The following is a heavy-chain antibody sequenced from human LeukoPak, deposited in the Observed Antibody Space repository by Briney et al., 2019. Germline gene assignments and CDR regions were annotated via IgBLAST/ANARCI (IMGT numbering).Heavy chain of an antibody. CDR1: GGSISSSY. CDR2: IHYGGST. J-gene: IGHJ3*02. Sequence: SETLSLTCSVSGGSISSSYWSWIRQPPGKRLEWIGCIHYGGSTKYNPSLESRVTISLDASKNQFSLKVSSVTAADTAVYYCAAPTDKTRGGDDAFGIWGLGTMVTVSS. CDR3: AAPTDKTRGGDDAFGI. D-gene: IGHD2-21*01. V-gene: IGHV4-59*01.